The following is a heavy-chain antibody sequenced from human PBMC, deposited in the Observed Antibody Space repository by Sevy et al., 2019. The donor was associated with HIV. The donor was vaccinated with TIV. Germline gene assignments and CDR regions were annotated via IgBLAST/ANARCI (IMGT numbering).Heavy chain of an antibody. V-gene: IGHV3-33*01. D-gene: IGHD1-26*01. CDR1: GFTFSSYG. CDR2: IWYDGSNK. Sequence: GGSLRLSCAASGFTFSSYGMHWVRQAPGKGLEWVAVIWYDGSNKYYADSVKGRFTISRDNSKNTLYLQMNSLRAEDTAVYYCARGRKPYSWNYGGSKSDAFDIWGQGTMVTVSS. J-gene: IGHJ3*02. CDR3: ARGRKPYSWNYGGSKSDAFDI.